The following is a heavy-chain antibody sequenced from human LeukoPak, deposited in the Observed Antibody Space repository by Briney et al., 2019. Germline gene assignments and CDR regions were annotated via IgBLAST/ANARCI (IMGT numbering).Heavy chain of an antibody. CDR2: INDSGGST. J-gene: IGHJ4*02. CDR1: GFTFSNYA. CDR3: AKPAISSRGWYYDY. D-gene: IGHD6-19*01. Sequence: PGGSLRLSCAASGFTFSNYAMSWGRQATGKGLEWVSAINDSGGSTYYADSVKGRFTISRDNSKNTLYLQMNSLRAEDTAVYYCAKPAISSRGWYYDYWGQGTLVTVSS. V-gene: IGHV3-23*01.